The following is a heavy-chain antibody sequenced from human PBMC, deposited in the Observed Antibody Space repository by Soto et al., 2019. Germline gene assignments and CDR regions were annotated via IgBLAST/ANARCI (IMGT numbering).Heavy chain of an antibody. CDR2: VFYSGST. CDR1: GRSITTDGYY. D-gene: IGHD4-17*01. V-gene: IGHV4-31*03. Sequence: QVQLQESGPGLVKSSQTLSLTCTVSGRSITTDGYYWSWIRQHPGKGLEYIGFVFYSGSTYYNPSLKSRVHISLDRSKNQFFLELRVLTAADAGRYYFAAQPSYGDPMDYWGQGAQVTVSS. J-gene: IGHJ4*02. CDR3: AAQPSYGDPMDY.